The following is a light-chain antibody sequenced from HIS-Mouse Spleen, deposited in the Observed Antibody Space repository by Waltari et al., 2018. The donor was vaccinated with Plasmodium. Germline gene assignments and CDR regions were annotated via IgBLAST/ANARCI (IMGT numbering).Light chain of an antibody. CDR2: AAS. CDR3: LQDYNYPYT. Sequence: IQITQSPSSLSASVGDRVTITCRASQGSRNDLGWYQQKPGKAPKLLISAASSLQSGVPSRFSGSGSGTDFTLTISSLQPEDFATYYCLQDYNYPYTFGQGTKLEIK. J-gene: IGKJ2*01. V-gene: IGKV1-6*01. CDR1: QGSRND.